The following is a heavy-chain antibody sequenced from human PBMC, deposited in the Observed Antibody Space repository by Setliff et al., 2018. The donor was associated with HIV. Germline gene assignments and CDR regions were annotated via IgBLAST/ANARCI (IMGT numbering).Heavy chain of an antibody. Sequence: GASVKVSCKASGYSFTTSGVSWVRQAPGQGLEWMGWISPNNGDTNIPQTFQGRVTMTRDTSINTAYLALSRLRSDDTAVYYCARDPTTALHPPLNCFDPWGQGTLVTVS. D-gene: IGHD4-17*01. CDR3: ARDPTTALHPPLNCFDP. CDR2: ISPNNGDT. CDR1: GYSFTTSG. V-gene: IGHV1-2*02. J-gene: IGHJ5*02.